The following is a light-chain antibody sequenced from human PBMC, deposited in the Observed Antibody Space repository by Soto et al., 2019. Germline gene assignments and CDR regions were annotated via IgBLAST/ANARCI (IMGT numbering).Light chain of an antibody. V-gene: IGKV1D-16*01. CDR1: QGLSSW. J-gene: IGKJ1*01. CDR3: QHYNSYSEA. CDR2: GAS. Sequence: DIQITQSPSSVSASVGDRVTITCRASQGLSSWLAWYQQKPGKAPKLLIYGASNLQSGVPSRFSGSGSGTEFTLTISSLQPDDFATYYCQHYNSYSEAFGQGTKVDIK.